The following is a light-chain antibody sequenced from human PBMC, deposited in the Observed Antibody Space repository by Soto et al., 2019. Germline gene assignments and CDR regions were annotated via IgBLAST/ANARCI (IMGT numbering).Light chain of an antibody. CDR3: QRYGTSTPLT. J-gene: IGKJ4*01. CDR2: GAS. V-gene: IGKV3-20*01. Sequence: EVVLAQSPGTLSLSPGDRATLSCRASQSVSSSYLAWYQQKPGQPPRLLLYGASSRATGIPDRFSGSGSGTDFTLTISRLEPEDFAVYYCQRYGTSTPLTFGGGTKVEIK. CDR1: QSVSSSY.